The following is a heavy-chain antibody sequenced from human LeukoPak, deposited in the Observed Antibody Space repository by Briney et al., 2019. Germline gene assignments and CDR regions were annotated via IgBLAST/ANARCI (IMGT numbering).Heavy chain of an antibody. CDR1: GGSISSYY. CDR3: ARSEGSFEYYFDY. Sequence: PSETLSPTCTVSGGSISSYYWSWIRQPPGKGLEWIGYFYYSGSTNYSPYLKSRVTISADTSKNQFSLKLSSVTAADTAVYYCARSEGSFEYYFDYWGQGTLVTVSS. D-gene: IGHD3-16*02. V-gene: IGHV4-59*01. CDR2: FYYSGST. J-gene: IGHJ4*02.